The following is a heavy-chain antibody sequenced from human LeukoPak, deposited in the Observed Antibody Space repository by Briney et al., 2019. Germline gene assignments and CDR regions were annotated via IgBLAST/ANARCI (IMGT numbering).Heavy chain of an antibody. CDR2: ISYYGSNK. D-gene: IGHD3-10*01. CDR1: GFTFSSYG. J-gene: IGHJ6*02. Sequence: GGSLRLSCAASGFTFSSYGMHWVRQAPGKGLEWVAVISYYGSNKYYADSVKVRFTISRDNSKNTLYMQMNTLRAEDTAVYYCAKDLWRFGEGYYGMDVWGQGTTVTVSS. CDR3: AKDLWRFGEGYYGMDV. V-gene: IGHV3-30*18.